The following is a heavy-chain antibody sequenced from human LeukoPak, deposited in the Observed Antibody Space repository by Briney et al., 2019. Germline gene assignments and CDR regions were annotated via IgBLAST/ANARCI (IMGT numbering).Heavy chain of an antibody. CDR2: TYHSGST. Sequence: PSETLSLTCAVSGGSISSGGYSWSWIRQPPGKGLEWIGYTYHSGSTYYNPSLKSRVTISVDRSKNQFSLKLSSVTAADTAVYYCARGGSGGSYFDYWGQGTLVTVSS. V-gene: IGHV4-30-2*01. D-gene: IGHD1-26*01. CDR1: GGSISSGGYS. CDR3: ARGGSGGSYFDY. J-gene: IGHJ4*02.